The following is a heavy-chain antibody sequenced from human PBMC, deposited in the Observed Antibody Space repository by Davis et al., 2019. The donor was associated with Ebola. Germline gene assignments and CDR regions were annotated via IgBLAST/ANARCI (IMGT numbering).Heavy chain of an antibody. CDR1: GFTFSSEW. CDR3: ARDQYYYDSSGYYYV. Sequence: GESLKISCAASGFTFSSEWMHWVRQAPGKGLEWVSVIYSGGSTYYADSVKGRFTISRHNSKNTLYLQMNSLRAEDTAVYYCARDQYYYDSSGYYYVWGQGTLVTVSS. J-gene: IGHJ4*02. D-gene: IGHD3-22*01. CDR2: IYSGGST. V-gene: IGHV3-53*04.